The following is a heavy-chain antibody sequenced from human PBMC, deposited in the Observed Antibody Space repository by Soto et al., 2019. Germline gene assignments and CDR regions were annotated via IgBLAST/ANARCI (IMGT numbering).Heavy chain of an antibody. Sequence: GGSLRLSCAASGFTFSNAWMNWVRQAPGKGLEWVGRIKSKTDGGTTDYAAPVKGRFTISRDDSKNTLYLQMNSLKTEDTAVYYCTTERYYYGSGSYPVGYYYYGMDVWGQGTTVTVSS. J-gene: IGHJ6*02. CDR3: TTERYYYGSGSYPVGYYYYGMDV. CDR1: GFTFSNAW. D-gene: IGHD3-10*01. CDR2: IKSKTDGGTT. V-gene: IGHV3-15*07.